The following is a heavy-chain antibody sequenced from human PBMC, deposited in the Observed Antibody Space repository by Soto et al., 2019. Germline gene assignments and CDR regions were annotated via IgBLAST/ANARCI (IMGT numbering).Heavy chain of an antibody. V-gene: IGHV3-23*01. CDR2: ISGSGGST. CDR3: VAPAAMGYYYYYMDV. D-gene: IGHD2-2*01. CDR1: GFTFSSYA. Sequence: GGSLRLSCAASGFTFSSYAMSWVRQAPGKGLEWVSAISGSGGSTYYADSVKGRFTISRDNSKNTLYLQMNSLRAEDTAVYYCVAPAAMGYYYYYMDVWGKGTTVTVSS. J-gene: IGHJ6*03.